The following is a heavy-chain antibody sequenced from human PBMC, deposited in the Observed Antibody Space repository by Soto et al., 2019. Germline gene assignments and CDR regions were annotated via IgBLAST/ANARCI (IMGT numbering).Heavy chain of an antibody. Sequence: SETLSLTCTVSGGSISSSSYYWGWIRQPPGKGLEWIGSIYYSGSTYYNPSLKSRVTISVDTSKNQFSLKLSSVTAADTAVYYCASHKDYYYYMDVWGKGTTVTVSS. CDR2: IYYSGST. V-gene: IGHV4-39*01. CDR1: GGSISSSSYY. J-gene: IGHJ6*03. CDR3: ASHKDYYYYMDV.